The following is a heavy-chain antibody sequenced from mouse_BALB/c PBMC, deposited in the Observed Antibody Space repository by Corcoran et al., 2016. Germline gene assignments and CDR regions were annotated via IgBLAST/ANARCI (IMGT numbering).Heavy chain of an antibody. CDR1: GYTFTNYG. D-gene: IGHD1-2*01. J-gene: IGHJ2*01. Sequence: QIQLVQSGPELKKPGETVKISCKASGYTFTNYGMNWVKQAPGKGLKWMGWINTYTGGPTYADDFKGRFAFSLETSASTAYLQINNLKNEDMATYFCASFTTADYWGQGTTLTVSS. CDR2: INTYTGGP. V-gene: IGHV9-1*02. CDR3: ASFTTADY.